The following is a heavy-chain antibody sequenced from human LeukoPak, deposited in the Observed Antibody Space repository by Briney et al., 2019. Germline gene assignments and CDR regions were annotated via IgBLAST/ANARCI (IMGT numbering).Heavy chain of an antibody. Sequence: GRSLRLSCAASGFTFSSYAMHWVRQAPGEGLEWVAVISYDGSNKYYADSVKGRFTISRDNSKNTLYLQMNSLRAEDTAVYYCARDRVYVALDAFDIWGQGTMVTVSS. CDR1: GFTFSSYA. D-gene: IGHD2-21*01. CDR3: ARDRVYVALDAFDI. V-gene: IGHV3-30-3*01. CDR2: ISYDGSNK. J-gene: IGHJ3*02.